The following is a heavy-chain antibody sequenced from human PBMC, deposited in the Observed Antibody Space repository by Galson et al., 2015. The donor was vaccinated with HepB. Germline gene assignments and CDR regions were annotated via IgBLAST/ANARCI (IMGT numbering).Heavy chain of an antibody. CDR1: GGTFSSYA. Sequence: SVKVSCKASGGTFSSYAISWVRQAPGQGLEWMGGIIPIFGTANYAQKFQGRVTITADKSTSTAYMELSSLRSEDTAVYYCARAPGPYDFWSGYYGNYYYYGMDVWGQGTTVTVSS. J-gene: IGHJ6*02. D-gene: IGHD3-3*01. CDR2: IIPIFGTA. V-gene: IGHV1-69*06. CDR3: ARAPGPYDFWSGYYGNYYYYGMDV.